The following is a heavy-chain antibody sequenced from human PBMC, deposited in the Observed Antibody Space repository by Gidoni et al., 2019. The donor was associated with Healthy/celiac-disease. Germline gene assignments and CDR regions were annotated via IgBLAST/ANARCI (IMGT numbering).Heavy chain of an antibody. J-gene: IGHJ4*02. V-gene: IGHV3-21*01. Sequence: EVQLVESGGGLVKPGGSLRLSCAASGFTFSSYSMNWVRQAPGKGLEWVSSISSSSSYIYYADSVKGRFTISRDNAKNSLYLQMNSLRAEDTAVYYCARRGYRHCSSTSCYTLDYWGQGTLVTVSS. CDR1: GFTFSSYS. CDR3: ARRGYRHCSSTSCYTLDY. CDR2: ISSSSSYI. D-gene: IGHD2-2*02.